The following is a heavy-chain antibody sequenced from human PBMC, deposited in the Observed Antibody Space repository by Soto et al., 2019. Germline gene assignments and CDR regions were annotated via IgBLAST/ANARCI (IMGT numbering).Heavy chain of an antibody. J-gene: IGHJ5*02. CDR2: IYHSGST. V-gene: IGHV4-39*01. D-gene: IGHD3-10*01. Sequence: SETLSLTCTVSNGSISSAIYYWGWIRQPPGKGLEWIGSIYHSGSTYSNPSLQGRVTISVDTSKNQFSLKLSSVTAADTAVYFCAGRSSLASVQVYFGEISNYNWFDPWGQGTLVTVSS. CDR1: NGSISSAIYY. CDR3: AGRSSLASVQVYFGEISNYNWFDP.